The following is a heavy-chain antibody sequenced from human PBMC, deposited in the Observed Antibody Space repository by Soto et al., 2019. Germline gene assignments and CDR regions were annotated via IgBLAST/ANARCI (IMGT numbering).Heavy chain of an antibody. CDR2: LDTDGRTT. D-gene: IGHD2-2*01. CDR1: GFTFSSYL. V-gene: IGHV3-74*01. CDR3: ASLSAPVDY. Sequence: PGGSLGLPFAPSGFTFSSYLMHWVRRIPGKGGEWGSKLDTDGRTTDYADSVKGRFTVSRDNAEISLYLQMNSLRVEDSAVYHCASLSAPVDYWGQGTLVTVSS. J-gene: IGHJ4*02.